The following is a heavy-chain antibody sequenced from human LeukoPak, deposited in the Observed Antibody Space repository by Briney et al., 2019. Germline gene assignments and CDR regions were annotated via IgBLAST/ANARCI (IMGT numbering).Heavy chain of an antibody. J-gene: IGHJ4*02. CDR3: ARGAPGIAAAGKVFDY. CDR2: ISYDGSNK. Sequence: GGSLRLSCAASGFTFSSYAMHWVRQAPGKGLEWVAVISYDGSNKYYADSVKGRFTISRDNSKNTLYLQMNSLRAEDTAVYYCARGAPGIAAAGKVFDYWGQGTLVTVSS. D-gene: IGHD6-13*01. V-gene: IGHV3-30-3*01. CDR1: GFTFSSYA.